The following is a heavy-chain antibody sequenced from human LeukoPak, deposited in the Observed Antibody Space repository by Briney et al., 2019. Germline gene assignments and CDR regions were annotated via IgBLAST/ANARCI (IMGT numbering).Heavy chain of an antibody. V-gene: IGHV3-23*01. D-gene: IGHD4-11*01. CDR1: GFSFSHAW. Sequence: GGSLRLSCAASGFSFSHAWMTWVRQAPGKGLEWVSAISGSGGSTYYADSVKGRFTISRDNSKNTLYLQMNSLRAEDTAVYYCAKDKRQYPYYFDYWGQGTLVTVSS. J-gene: IGHJ4*02. CDR2: ISGSGGST. CDR3: AKDKRQYPYYFDY.